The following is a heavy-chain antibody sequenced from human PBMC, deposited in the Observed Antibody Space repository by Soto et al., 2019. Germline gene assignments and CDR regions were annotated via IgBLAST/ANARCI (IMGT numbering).Heavy chain of an antibody. Sequence: ASVKVSCKASGYTFTIYAMHWVRQAPGQRLEWMGWINPSSGDTNYPQKFQGWVTMTRDTSISTAYMELSRLRSNVTAVYYCARETQAFDIWGQGALVTVSS. CDR3: ARETQAFDI. J-gene: IGHJ3*02. CDR2: INPSSGDT. CDR1: GYTFTIYA. V-gene: IGHV1-2*04.